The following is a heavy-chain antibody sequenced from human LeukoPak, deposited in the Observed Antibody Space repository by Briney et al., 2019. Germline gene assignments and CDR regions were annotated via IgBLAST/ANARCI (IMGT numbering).Heavy chain of an antibody. CDR2: ISWDGGST. D-gene: IGHD4-17*01. CDR1: GFTFDDYA. V-gene: IGHV3-43D*04. J-gene: IGHJ4*02. CDR3: AKGGTTSRTLDY. Sequence: GGSLRLSCAASGFTFDDYAMHWVRQAPGKGLEWVSLISWDGGSTYYADSVKGRFTISRDNSKNSLYLQMNSLRAEDTASYYCAKGGTTSRTLDYWGQGTLVTVSS.